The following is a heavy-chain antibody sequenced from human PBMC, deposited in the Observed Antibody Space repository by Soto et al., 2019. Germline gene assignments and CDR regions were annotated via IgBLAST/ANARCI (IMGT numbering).Heavy chain of an antibody. CDR2: ISYDGSNK. V-gene: IGHV3-30*18. D-gene: IGHD3-10*01. Sequence: GGSLRLSCAASGFTFSSYGMHWVRQAPGKGLEWVAVISYDGSNKYYADSVKGRFTISRDNSKNTLYLQMNSLRAEDTAVYYCAKLWFGELLSDYWGQGTLVTSPQ. CDR3: AKLWFGELLSDY. CDR1: GFTFSSYG. J-gene: IGHJ4*02.